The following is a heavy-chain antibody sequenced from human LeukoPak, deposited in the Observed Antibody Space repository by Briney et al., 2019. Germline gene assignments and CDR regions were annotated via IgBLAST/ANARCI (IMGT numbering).Heavy chain of an antibody. Sequence: PGGSLRLSCAASGFTFSSYGMHWVRQAPGKGLEWVAYIQYDGSNEQYADSVKGRFSISRDSSKNILYLQMNSLRAEDTAVYNCAKDRCSNGIGCYYYYMDVWGKGTTVTISS. CDR3: AKDRCSNGIGCYYYYMDV. J-gene: IGHJ6*03. CDR1: GFTFSSYG. CDR2: IQYDGSNE. V-gene: IGHV3-30*02. D-gene: IGHD2-8*01.